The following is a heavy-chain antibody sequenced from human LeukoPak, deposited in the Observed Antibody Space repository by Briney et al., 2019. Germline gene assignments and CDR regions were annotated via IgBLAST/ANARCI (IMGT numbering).Heavy chain of an antibody. J-gene: IGHJ4*02. CDR3: ARDWTTVRAADY. D-gene: IGHD4-17*01. CDR1: GGSISSYY. CDR2: IYYSGST. Sequence: SETLSLTCTVSGGSISSYYWSWIRQPPGKGLEWIGYIYYSGSTNYNPSPKSRVTISVDTSKNQFSLKLNSVTAADTAVYYCARDWTTVRAADYWGQGTLVTVSS. V-gene: IGHV4-59*12.